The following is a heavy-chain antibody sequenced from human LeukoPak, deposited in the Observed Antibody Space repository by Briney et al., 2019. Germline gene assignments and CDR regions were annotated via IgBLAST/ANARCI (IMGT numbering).Heavy chain of an antibody. CDR3: ARDCSSTSCPRNFDY. Sequence: SETLSLTCAVYGGSFSGYYWSWIRQPPGKGLEWIGEINHSGSTNYNPSLKSRVTISVDTSKNQFSLKLSSVTAADTAVYYCARDCSSTSCPRNFDYWGQGTLVTVSS. CDR2: INHSGST. J-gene: IGHJ4*02. D-gene: IGHD2-2*01. V-gene: IGHV4-34*01. CDR1: GGSFSGYY.